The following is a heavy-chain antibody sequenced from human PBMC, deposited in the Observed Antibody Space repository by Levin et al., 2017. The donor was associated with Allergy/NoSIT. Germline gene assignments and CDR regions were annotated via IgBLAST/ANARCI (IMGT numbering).Heavy chain of an antibody. V-gene: IGHV3-30-3*01. CDR1: GFSFSRSA. J-gene: IGHJ2*01. D-gene: IGHD2-2*01. CDR3: ARESAVVPAALRGKFADDWYFDL. Sequence: PGESLKISCAASGFSFSRSAMHWVRQAAGKGLEWVTIISHDGINKYYADSVKGRFSISRDNSKNTLYLQMNSLRAEDTAVYYCARESAVVPAALRGKFADDWYFDLWGRGTLVTVSP. CDR2: ISHDGINK.